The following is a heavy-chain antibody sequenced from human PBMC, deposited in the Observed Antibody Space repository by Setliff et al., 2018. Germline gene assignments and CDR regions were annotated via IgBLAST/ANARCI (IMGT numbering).Heavy chain of an antibody. V-gene: IGHV1-46*01. CDR1: GYTLSRHY. CDR2: INPGGGSS. Sequence: ASVKVSCKATGYTLSRHYMHWVRQAPGQGLEWMGIINPGGGSSSYTEKFQGRVTTTRDTSTSTLYMELASLRSEDTAVYYCARAGDAASGRKGVFEYWGQGTAVTVSS. CDR3: ARAGDAASGRKGVFEY. D-gene: IGHD1-26*01. J-gene: IGHJ4*02.